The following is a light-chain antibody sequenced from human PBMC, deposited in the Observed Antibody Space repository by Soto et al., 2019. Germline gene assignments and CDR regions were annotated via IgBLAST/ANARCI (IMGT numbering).Light chain of an antibody. CDR3: QQYKDWPHT. V-gene: IGKV3-15*01. J-gene: IGKJ1*01. CDR2: DAS. CDR1: QSVSSY. Sequence: EIALTQSPATLSVSAGERATLSCRASQSVSSYLAWYQQKPGQAPRLLIYDASSRATGFPARFSGSGSGTEFTLTISSLQSEDFAVYYCQQYKDWPHTFGQGTKVDIK.